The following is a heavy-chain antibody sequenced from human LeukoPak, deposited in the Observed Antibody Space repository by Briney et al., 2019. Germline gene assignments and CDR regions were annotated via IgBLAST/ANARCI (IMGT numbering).Heavy chain of an antibody. V-gene: IGHV3-30-3*01. CDR2: ISYDGSNK. CDR3: ARGYYYDSSGYDLGEFDY. CDR1: GFTFSSYA. Sequence: GGSLRLSCAASGFTFSSYAMHWVRQAPGKGLEWVAVISYDGSNKYYADSVKGRFTISRDNSKNTLYLQMNSLRAEDTAVYYCARGYYYDSSGYDLGEFDYWGQGTLVTVSS. J-gene: IGHJ4*02. D-gene: IGHD3-22*01.